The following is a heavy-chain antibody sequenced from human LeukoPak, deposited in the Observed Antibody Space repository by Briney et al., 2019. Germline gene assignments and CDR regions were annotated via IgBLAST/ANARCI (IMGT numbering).Heavy chain of an antibody. D-gene: IGHD7-27*01. Sequence: PSETLSLTCTVSGDSISSDYWSWIWQSPGKGLGWIGYIYYSGTTSYNPSLKSRVTISLDTSKNQFSLKLSSVTAADTAVYYCARGANWGSPDYWGQGTLVTVSS. CDR3: ARGANWGSPDY. CDR2: IYYSGTT. CDR1: GDSISSDY. V-gene: IGHV4-59*01. J-gene: IGHJ4*02.